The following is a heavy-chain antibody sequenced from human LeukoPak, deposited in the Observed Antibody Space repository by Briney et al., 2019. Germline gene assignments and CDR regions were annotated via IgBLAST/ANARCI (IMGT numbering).Heavy chain of an antibody. J-gene: IGHJ6*02. CDR2: ISAYNGHT. D-gene: IGHD7-27*01. CDR3: ARDLSSNWGYDGYYGMDV. Sequence: ASVKVSCRASGYTFISYGISWVRQAPGQGLEWMGWISAYNGHTFYGQKLQGRVTMTTDTSTSTAYMELRSLRSDDTAVYFCARDLSSNWGYDGYYGMDVWGQGTTVTVSS. CDR1: GYTFISYG. V-gene: IGHV1-18*01.